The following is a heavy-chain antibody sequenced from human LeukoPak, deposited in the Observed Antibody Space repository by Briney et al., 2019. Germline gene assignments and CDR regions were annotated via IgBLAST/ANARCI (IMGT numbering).Heavy chain of an antibody. CDR3: AKVRTQGDAFDI. Sequence: PGGSLRLSCAASGFTFDDYAMHWVRQAPGKGLEWVSGISWNSGSIGYADSVKGRFTISRDNAKNSLYLQMNSLRAEDTALYYCAKVRTQGDAFDIWGQGTMVTVSS. J-gene: IGHJ3*02. CDR2: ISWNSGSI. V-gene: IGHV3-9*01. CDR1: GFTFDDYA.